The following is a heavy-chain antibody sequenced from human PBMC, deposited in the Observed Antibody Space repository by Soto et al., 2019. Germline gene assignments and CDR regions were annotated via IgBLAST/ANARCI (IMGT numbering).Heavy chain of an antibody. CDR3: AREDDGGDRDYYGLDV. J-gene: IGHJ6*02. D-gene: IGHD2-21*02. Sequence: SETLSLTCAVSGGSISSEYFHWTWIRQSPGKGLEWIGYIHYTGSIMYNPSFKSRLTMAVDTTKNQFSLQLTSVTAADTALYFCAREDDGGDRDYYGLDVWGQGTTVTVSS. CDR2: IHYTGSI. CDR1: GGSISSEYFH. V-gene: IGHV4-30-4*08.